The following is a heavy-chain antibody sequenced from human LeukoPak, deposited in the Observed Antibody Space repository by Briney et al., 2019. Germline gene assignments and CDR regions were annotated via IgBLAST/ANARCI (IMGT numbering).Heavy chain of an antibody. CDR3: AREKFDSGSHTTPDY. V-gene: IGHV3-33*01. CDR2: IWFDGSHQ. CDR1: GFTFSNYG. D-gene: IGHD1-26*01. Sequence: GGALRLSCAASGFTFSNYGMHWVRQAPGKGLEWVTGIWFDGSHQHYADSVRGRFTVSRDNSRNTLYLQMNSLRAEDTAVYYCAREKFDSGSHTTPDYWGQGTLVTVSS. J-gene: IGHJ4*02.